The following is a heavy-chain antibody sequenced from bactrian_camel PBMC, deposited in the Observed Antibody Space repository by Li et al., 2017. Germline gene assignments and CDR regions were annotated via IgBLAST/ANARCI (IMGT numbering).Heavy chain of an antibody. CDR3: ATGNSWRKSRKEILVT. J-gene: IGHJ6*01. Sequence: HVQLVESGGGSVQAGGSLSLTCTASGPTYERGCMAWFRQAPGKEREGVAAKYTRTGGTYYAPSVDGRFTISQAQDTLYLEMNNLKPEDTAMYHCATGNSWRKSRKEILVTGARGPRSPSP. V-gene: IGHV3S1*01. CDR2: KYTRTGGT. D-gene: IGHD1*01. CDR1: GPTYERGC.